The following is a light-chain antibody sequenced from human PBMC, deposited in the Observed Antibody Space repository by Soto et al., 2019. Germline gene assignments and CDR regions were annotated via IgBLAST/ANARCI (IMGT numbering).Light chain of an antibody. CDR2: GVD. J-gene: IGLJ2*01. CDR3: SSYTTTNTHVI. Sequence: QSALTQPASVSGSPGQSITISCSGTSSDVGGYDHVSWYQHQPGRAPKLLIFGVDNRPSGVSDRFSGSKSGNTASLTIFGLWAEDEADYYCSSYTTTNTHVIFGGGTQLTVL. V-gene: IGLV2-14*01. CDR1: SSDVGGYDH.